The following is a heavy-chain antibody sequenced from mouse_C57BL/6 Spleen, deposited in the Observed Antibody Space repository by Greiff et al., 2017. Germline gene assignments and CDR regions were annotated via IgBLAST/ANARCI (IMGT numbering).Heavy chain of an antibody. CDR1: GFTFSDFY. J-gene: IGHJ3*01. D-gene: IGHD4-1*01. CDR2: SRNKANDYTT. V-gene: IGHV7-1*01. CDR3: ASGNRGWLAY. Sequence: EVNVVESGGGLVQSGRSLRLSCATSGFTFSDFYMEWVRHAPGKGLEWIAASRNKANDYTTEYSASVKGRFIVSRDTSHSILYLQMNALRAEDTAIYYCASGNRGWLAYWGQGTLVTVSA.